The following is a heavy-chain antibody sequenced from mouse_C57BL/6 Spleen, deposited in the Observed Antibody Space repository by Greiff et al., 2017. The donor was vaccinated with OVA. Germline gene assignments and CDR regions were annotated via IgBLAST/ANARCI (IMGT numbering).Heavy chain of an antibody. V-gene: IGHV1-75*01. J-gene: IGHJ3*01. CDR2: IFPGSGST. Sequence: VQLQESGPELVKPGASVKISCKASGYTFTDYYINWVKQRPGQGLEWIGWIFPGSGSTYYNEKFKGKATLTVDKSSSTAYMLLSSLTSEDSAVDFCAREGNYYGSSLFAYWGQGTLVTVSA. CDR1: GYTFTDYY. CDR3: AREGNYYGSSLFAY. D-gene: IGHD1-1*01.